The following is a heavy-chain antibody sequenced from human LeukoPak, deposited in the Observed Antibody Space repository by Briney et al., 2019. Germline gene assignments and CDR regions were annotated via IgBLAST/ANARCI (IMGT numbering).Heavy chain of an antibody. D-gene: IGHD3-22*01. CDR3: ARMRVVRDAFDI. J-gene: IGHJ3*02. CDR1: GDSLRDFY. Sequence: SSETLSLTCTVSGDSLRDFYWSWIRQPPGKGLEWIGYIYYSGSTNYNPSLKSRVTISVDTSKNQFSLKLSSVTAADTAVYYCARMRVVRDAFDIWGQGTMVTVSS. V-gene: IGHV4-59*01. CDR2: IYYSGST.